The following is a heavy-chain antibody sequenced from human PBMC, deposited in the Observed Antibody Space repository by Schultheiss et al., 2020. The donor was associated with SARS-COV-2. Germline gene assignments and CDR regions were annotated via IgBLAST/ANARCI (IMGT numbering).Heavy chain of an antibody. J-gene: IGHJ6*02. CDR3: ARDPHYYGSGSYYDDYYYYGMDV. CDR2: ISYDGSNK. D-gene: IGHD3-10*01. V-gene: IGHV3-30-3*01. CDR1: GFTFSSYA. Sequence: GGSLRLSCAASGFTFSSYAMHWVRQAPGKGLEWVAVISYDGSNKYYADSVKGRFTISRDNSKNTLYLQMNSLRAEDTAVYYCARDPHYYGSGSYYDDYYYYGMDVWGQGTTVTVSS.